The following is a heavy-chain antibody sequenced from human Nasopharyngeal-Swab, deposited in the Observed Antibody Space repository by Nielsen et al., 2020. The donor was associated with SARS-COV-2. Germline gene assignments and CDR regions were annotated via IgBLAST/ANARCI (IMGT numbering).Heavy chain of an antibody. CDR2: ISGDGGST. J-gene: IGHJ6*02. D-gene: IGHD6-6*01. CDR3: AKDISSSGYYGMDV. V-gene: IGHV3-43*02. CDR1: GFTFDDYA. Sequence: GESLKISCAASGFTFDDYAMHWVRQAPGKGLEWVSLISGDGGSTYYTDSVKDRFTISRDNSKNSLYLQMNSLRTEDTALYYCAKDISSSGYYGMDVWGQGTTVTVSS.